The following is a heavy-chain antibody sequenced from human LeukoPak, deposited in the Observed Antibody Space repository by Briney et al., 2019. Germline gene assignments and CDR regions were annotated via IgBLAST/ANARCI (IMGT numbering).Heavy chain of an antibody. Sequence: GGSLRLSCAASGFTFSSYGTHWVRQAPGKGLEWVAVISYDGSNKYYADSVKGRFTISRDNSKNTLYLQMNSLRAEDTAVYYCAKLVGYCSGGSCRAIDYWGQGTLVTVSS. V-gene: IGHV3-30*18. D-gene: IGHD2-15*01. CDR1: GFTFSSYG. CDR2: ISYDGSNK. CDR3: AKLVGYCSGGSCRAIDY. J-gene: IGHJ4*02.